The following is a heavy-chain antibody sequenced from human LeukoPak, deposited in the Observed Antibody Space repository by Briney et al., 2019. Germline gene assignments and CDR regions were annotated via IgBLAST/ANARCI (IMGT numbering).Heavy chain of an antibody. Sequence: ASVKVSCKASGYTFTGYYMHWVRQAPGQGLEWMGWINPNSGGTNYAQKFQGRVTMTRDTSISTAYMELSRLRSDDTAVYYCSYYDSSGYYYSRWGQGTLVTVSS. V-gene: IGHV1-2*02. CDR3: SYYDSSGYYYSR. D-gene: IGHD3-22*01. J-gene: IGHJ4*02. CDR1: GYTFTGYY. CDR2: INPNSGGT.